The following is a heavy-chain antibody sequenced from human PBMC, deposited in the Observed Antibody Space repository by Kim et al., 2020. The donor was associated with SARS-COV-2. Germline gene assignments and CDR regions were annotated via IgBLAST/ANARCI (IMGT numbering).Heavy chain of an antibody. J-gene: IGHJ4*02. D-gene: IGHD3-9*01. CDR3: ATSIDWLAHY. CDR2: ITGSSGTI. Sequence: GGSLRLSCVASEITFSKYSMNWVRQAPGEGLEWISYITGSSGTIYYADSVKGRFSISRDNAENSVYLQMNSLRDEDTAVYYCATSIDWLAHYWGQGTLVTVSS. V-gene: IGHV3-48*02. CDR1: EITFSKYS.